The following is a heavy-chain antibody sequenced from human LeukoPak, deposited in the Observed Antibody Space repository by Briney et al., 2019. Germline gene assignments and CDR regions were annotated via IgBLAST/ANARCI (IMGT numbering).Heavy chain of an antibody. CDR1: GYSISSGYY. CDR3: ARERGRPIFGVVKHWFDP. D-gene: IGHD3-3*01. Sequence: MSSETLSLTCTVSGYSISSGYYWGWIRQPPGKGLEWIGSIYHSGSTYYNPSLKSRVTISLDTSKNLFSLKLSSVTAADTAVYYCARERGRPIFGVVKHWFDPWGQGNLVTVSS. V-gene: IGHV4-38-2*02. CDR2: IYHSGST. J-gene: IGHJ5*02.